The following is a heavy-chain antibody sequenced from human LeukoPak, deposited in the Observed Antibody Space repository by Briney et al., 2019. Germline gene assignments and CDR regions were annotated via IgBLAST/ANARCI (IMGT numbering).Heavy chain of an antibody. CDR3: AKAFRIVGIGNPDDAFDV. Sequence: GGSLRPPCAASGFTFNKDATNWGRQPPGKGLEWGSSIAGTGGSTYYADSVKGRFTLSRDNSENTLYLQLNSLRAEDSGIYYCAKAFRIVGIGNPDDAFDVWGQGTVVTVS. D-gene: IGHD1-26*01. V-gene: IGHV3-23*01. CDR2: IAGTGGST. CDR1: GFTFNKDA. J-gene: IGHJ3*01.